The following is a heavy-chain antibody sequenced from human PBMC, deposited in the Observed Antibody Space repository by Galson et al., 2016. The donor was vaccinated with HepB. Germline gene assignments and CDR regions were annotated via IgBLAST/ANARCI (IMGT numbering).Heavy chain of an antibody. CDR2: IDWADDK. CDR1: GFSFSSNGMS. Sequence: PALVKPTQTLTLTCTFSGFSFSSNGMSVSWVRQPPEKALEWLARIDWADDKFFSTSLKSRLTISKDTSKNQVVLTVTNLDPADTGTYYCAREDGYSHFHYGMDVWGQGAAVTVSS. V-gene: IGHV2-70*04. D-gene: IGHD5-24*01. J-gene: IGHJ6*02. CDR3: AREDGYSHFHYGMDV.